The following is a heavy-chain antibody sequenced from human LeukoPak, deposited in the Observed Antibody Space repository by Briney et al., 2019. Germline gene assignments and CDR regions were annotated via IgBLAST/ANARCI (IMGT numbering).Heavy chain of an antibody. V-gene: IGHV3-33*07. CDR3: ASSNWFDP. CDR2: IWYDGSNK. J-gene: IGHJ5*02. CDR1: GFTFSRYW. Sequence: PGGSLRLSCVGSGFTFSRYWLNWVRQAPGKGLEWVAVIWYDGSNKYYADSVKGRFTISRDNSKNTLYLQMNSLRAEDTAVYYCASSNWFDPWGQGTLVTVSS.